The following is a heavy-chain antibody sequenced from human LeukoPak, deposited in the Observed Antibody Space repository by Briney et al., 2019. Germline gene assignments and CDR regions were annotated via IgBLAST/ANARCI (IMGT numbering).Heavy chain of an antibody. CDR3: AKDRVFDYYDISELNY. Sequence: SETLSLTCTVSGYSISSGYYWGWIRQPPGKGLEWIGSIYHSGSTYYNPSLKSRVTISVDTSKNQFSLKLSSVTAADTAIYYCAKDRVFDYYDISELNYWGQGTLVTVSS. D-gene: IGHD3-22*01. J-gene: IGHJ4*02. CDR1: GYSISSGYY. CDR2: IYHSGST. V-gene: IGHV4-38-2*02.